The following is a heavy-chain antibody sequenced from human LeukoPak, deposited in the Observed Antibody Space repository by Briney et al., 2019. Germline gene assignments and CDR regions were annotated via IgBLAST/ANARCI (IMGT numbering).Heavy chain of an antibody. CDR2: ISYDGSNK. J-gene: IGHJ4*02. CDR1: GFTFSSYG. CDR3: AEDNLMVRGVMDG. D-gene: IGHD3-10*01. V-gene: IGHV3-30*18. Sequence: PGRSLRLSCAASGFTFSSYGMHWVRQAPGKGLEWVAVISYDGSNKYYADSVKGRFTISRDNSKNTLYLQMNSLRAEDTAVYYCAEDNLMVRGVMDGWGQGTLVTVSS.